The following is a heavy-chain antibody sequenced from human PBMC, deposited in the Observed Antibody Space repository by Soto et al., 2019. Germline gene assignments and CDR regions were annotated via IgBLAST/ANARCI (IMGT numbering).Heavy chain of an antibody. CDR1: GYTFTGYY. Sequence: ASVKVSCKDSGYTFTGYYMHWVRQAPGQGLEWMGWINPNSGGTNYAQKFQGWVTMTRDTSISTAYMELSRLRSDDTAVYYCARGIFGLWGRDYYMDVWGKGTTVTVSS. CDR3: ARGIFGLWGRDYYMDV. V-gene: IGHV1-2*04. D-gene: IGHD3-3*01. CDR2: INPNSGGT. J-gene: IGHJ6*03.